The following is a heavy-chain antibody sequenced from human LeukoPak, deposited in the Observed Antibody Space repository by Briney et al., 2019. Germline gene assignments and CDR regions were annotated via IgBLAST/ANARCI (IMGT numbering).Heavy chain of an antibody. Sequence: ASVKVSCKASGGTFSSYAISWVRQAPGQGLEWMGRIIPILGIANYAQKFQGRVTITADKSTSTAYMELSSLRSEDTAVYYCARRGDSRNGYYFDYWGQGTLVTVSS. CDR3: ARRGDSRNGYYFDY. CDR1: GGTFSSYA. V-gene: IGHV1-69*04. D-gene: IGHD2-8*01. CDR2: IIPILGIA. J-gene: IGHJ4*02.